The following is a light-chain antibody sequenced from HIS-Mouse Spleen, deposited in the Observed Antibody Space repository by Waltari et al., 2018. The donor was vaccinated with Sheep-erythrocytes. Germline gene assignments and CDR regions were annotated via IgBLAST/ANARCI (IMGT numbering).Light chain of an antibody. J-gene: IGLJ3*02. CDR1: SSAVGSYKL. CDR2: EGS. V-gene: IGLV2-23*01. CDR3: CSYAGSSTPWV. Sequence: QSALTQPASVSGSPGQSITISCTGTSSAVGSYKLVAWYQQHPGKSPKLRIYEGSKRPSGVSNRFSGSKSGNTASLTISGLQAEDEADYYCCSYAGSSTPWVFGGGTKLTVL.